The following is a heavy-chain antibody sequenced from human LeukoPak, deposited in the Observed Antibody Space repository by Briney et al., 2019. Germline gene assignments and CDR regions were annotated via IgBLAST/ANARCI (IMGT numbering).Heavy chain of an antibody. CDR1: GFTFSSYA. Sequence: GGSLRLSCAASGFTFSSYAMSWVRQAPRKGLVWVSRIDPVGSNAIYTDSVKGRFTISRDNAKNTVYLQMNTLRDEDTAVYYCVTQESDLPLDYWGQGALVTVSA. CDR2: IDPVGSNA. CDR3: VTQESDLPLDY. V-gene: IGHV3-74*01. D-gene: IGHD5/OR15-5a*01. J-gene: IGHJ4*02.